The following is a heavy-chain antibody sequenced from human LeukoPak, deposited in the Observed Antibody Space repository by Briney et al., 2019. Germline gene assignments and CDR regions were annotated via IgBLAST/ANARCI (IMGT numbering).Heavy chain of an antibody. CDR2: ISGNAVNT. CDR1: GFTFSSYA. D-gene: IGHD2-21*01. Sequence: GGSLRLSCAXSGFTFSSYAMSWVRQVPGKGLEWVSGISGNAVNTYYADSVKGRFTISRDNSKNTLYLQMNSLRAEDTAVYYCATEKGDSPDYWGQGTLVTVSS. J-gene: IGHJ4*02. CDR3: ATEKGDSPDY. V-gene: IGHV3-23*01.